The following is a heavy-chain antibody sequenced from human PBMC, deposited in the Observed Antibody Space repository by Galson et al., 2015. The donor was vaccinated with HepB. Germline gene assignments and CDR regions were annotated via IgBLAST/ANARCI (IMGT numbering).Heavy chain of an antibody. CDR1: GNTSSDYA. Sequence: SVKVSCKACGNTSSDYAMHWVRQAPGQRLEWMGWINGANGNTDYSQNFQGRVAITRDTSANTAYMELSSLRVEDTAVYYCAVPPIVEDLYYYYGMDIWGQGTTVTVSS. J-gene: IGHJ6*02. V-gene: IGHV1-3*01. D-gene: IGHD3-22*01. CDR3: AVPPIVEDLYYYYGMDI. CDR2: INGANGNT.